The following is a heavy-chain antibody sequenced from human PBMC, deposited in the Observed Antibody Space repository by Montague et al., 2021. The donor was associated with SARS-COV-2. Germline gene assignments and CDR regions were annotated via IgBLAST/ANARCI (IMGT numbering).Heavy chain of an antibody. CDR1: GVSVSNAYYH. D-gene: IGHD3-10*01. CDR2: MDYGGSP. CDR3: ATYRQGGSGRGY. V-gene: IGHV4-61*01. J-gene: IGHJ4*02. Sequence: SETLSLTCTVSGVSVSNAYYHWSWIRQPPGKGLEWIGFMDYGGSPNYSPSLHSRVSISLDTSKNQLSLRLNSATAADTAVYLCATYRQGGSGRGYWGQGTLVTVSS.